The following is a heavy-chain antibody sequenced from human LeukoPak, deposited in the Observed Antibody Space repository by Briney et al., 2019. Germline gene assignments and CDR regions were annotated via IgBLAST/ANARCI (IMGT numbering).Heavy chain of an antibody. CDR2: IKQDGSEK. CDR3: ARGQTEYDSSGSHYHNGMDV. J-gene: IGHJ6*02. V-gene: IGHV3-7*03. CDR1: GFTFSSYW. D-gene: IGHD3-22*01. Sequence: PGGSLRLSCAASGFTFSSYWMSWVRQAPGKGLEWVANIKQDGSEKYYVDSVKGRFTISRDNAKNSLYLQMNSLRAEDTAVYYCARGQTEYDSSGSHYHNGMDVWGQGTTVTVSS.